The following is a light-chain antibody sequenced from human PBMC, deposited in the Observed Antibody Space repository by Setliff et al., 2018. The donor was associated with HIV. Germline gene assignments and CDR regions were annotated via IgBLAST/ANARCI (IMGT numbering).Light chain of an antibody. Sequence: QSVLTQPASVSGSPGQSITISCTGTSSDVGGYNYVSWYQQHPGKAPKLMIYEVSNRPSGVSDRFSGSKSGNTASLTISGLQTEDEADYFCSSYTSSSPLYVLGTGTKVTVL. CDR3: SSYTSSSPLYV. J-gene: IGLJ1*01. CDR2: EVS. CDR1: SSDVGGYNY. V-gene: IGLV2-14*01.